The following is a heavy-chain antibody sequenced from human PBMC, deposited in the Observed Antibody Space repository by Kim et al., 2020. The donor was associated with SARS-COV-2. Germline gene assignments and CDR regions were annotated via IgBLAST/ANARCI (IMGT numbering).Heavy chain of an antibody. CDR2: ISWNSGSI. CDR3: AKDIEAMVQGVDY. D-gene: IGHD3-10*01. J-gene: IGHJ4*02. V-gene: IGHV3-9*01. Sequence: GGSLRLSCAASGFTFDDYAMHWVRQAPGKGLEWVSGISWNSGSIGYADSVKGRFTISRDNAKNSLYLQMNSLRAEDTALYYCAKDIEAMVQGVDYWGQGT. CDR1: GFTFDDYA.